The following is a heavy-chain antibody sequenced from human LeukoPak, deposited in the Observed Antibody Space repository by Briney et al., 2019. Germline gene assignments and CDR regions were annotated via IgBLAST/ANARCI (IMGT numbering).Heavy chain of an antibody. CDR1: GFTFDDYA. D-gene: IGHD3-3*01. V-gene: IGHV3-9*01. CDR3: AKDYDFWSGWGSMDV. J-gene: IGHJ6*02. CDR2: ISWNSGSI. Sequence: PGGSLRLSCAASGFTFDDYAMHWVRQAPGKGLEWVSGISWNSGSIGYADSVKDRFTISRDNAKNSLYLQMNSLRAEDTALYYCAKDYDFWSGWGSMDVWGQGTTVTVSS.